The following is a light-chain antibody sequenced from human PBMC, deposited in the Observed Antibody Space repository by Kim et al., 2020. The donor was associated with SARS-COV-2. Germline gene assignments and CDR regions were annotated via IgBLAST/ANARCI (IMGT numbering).Light chain of an antibody. Sequence: SSELTQDPAVSVALGQTVRITCQGDTLRSYYASWYQQRPGQAPVLVIYGKNYRPSGIPDRFSGSSSGNTASLTITGAQSEDEADYYCYSRVSSGNHMVFG. CDR3: YSRVSSGNHMV. V-gene: IGLV3-19*01. CDR2: GKN. CDR1: TLRSYY. J-gene: IGLJ2*01.